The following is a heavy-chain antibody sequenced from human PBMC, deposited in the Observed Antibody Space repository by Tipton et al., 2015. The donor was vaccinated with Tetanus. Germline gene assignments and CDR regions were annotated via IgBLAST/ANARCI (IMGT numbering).Heavy chain of an antibody. CDR2: IIPIFGTI. J-gene: IGHJ6*02. V-gene: IGHV1-69*06. CDR3: ARGPRHDPKTFYAMDR. Sequence: QLVQSGAEVKKPGSSVKVSCEASGGSFSTYITSWVRQAPGQGLEWMGGIIPIFGTIEYTQKFQGRVIITADKSSSPAYMELTRLTSEDTAVYYCARGPRHDPKTFYAMDRWGPGTSVIVSS. D-gene: IGHD1-1*01. CDR1: GGSFSTYI.